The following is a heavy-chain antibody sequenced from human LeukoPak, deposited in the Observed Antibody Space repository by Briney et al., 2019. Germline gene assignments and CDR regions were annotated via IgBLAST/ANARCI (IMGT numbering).Heavy chain of an antibody. J-gene: IGHJ4*02. CDR1: GYTFIGYY. CDR2: INPNNGDT. V-gene: IGHV1-2*02. CDR3: ARGSLVVPAAIDPPGNDY. D-gene: IGHD2-2*01. Sequence: ASVKVSCKASGYTFIGYYMHWVRQAPGQGLEWMGWINPNNGDTNSAQKFQGGVTMTRDTSISTAYMELSRLRSDDTAVYYCARGSLVVPAAIDPPGNDYWGQGTLVTISS.